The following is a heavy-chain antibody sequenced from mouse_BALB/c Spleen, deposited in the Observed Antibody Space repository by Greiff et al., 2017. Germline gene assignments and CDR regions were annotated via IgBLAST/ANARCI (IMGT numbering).Heavy chain of an antibody. CDR2: IRNKANGYTT. D-gene: IGHD3-2*01. CDR1: GFTFTDYY. J-gene: IGHJ3*01. CDR3: ARGTARATFAY. V-gene: IGHV7-3*02. Sequence: EVKLMESGGGLVQPGGSLRLSCATSGFTFTDYYMSWVRQPPGKALEWLGFIRNKANGYTTEYSASVKGRFTISRDNSQSILYLQMNTLRAEDSATYYCARGTARATFAYWGQGTLVTVSA.